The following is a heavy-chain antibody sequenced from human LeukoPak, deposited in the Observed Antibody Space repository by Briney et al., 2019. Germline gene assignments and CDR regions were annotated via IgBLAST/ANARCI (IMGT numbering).Heavy chain of an antibody. J-gene: IGHJ4*02. D-gene: IGHD5-24*01. CDR3: AREWRY. CDR1: GFTFSSYG. Sequence: GGSLRLSCAASGFTFSSYGMHWVRQAPGKGLEWVAVIWYDGSNEYYADSVKGRFTISRDNSKNTRYLQMNSLRAEDTAVYYCAREWRYWGQGTLVTVSS. CDR2: IWYDGSNE. V-gene: IGHV3-33*01.